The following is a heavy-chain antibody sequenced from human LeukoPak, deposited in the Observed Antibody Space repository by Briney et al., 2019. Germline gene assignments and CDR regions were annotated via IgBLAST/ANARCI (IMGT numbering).Heavy chain of an antibody. Sequence: PSETLSLTCTVSGYSISSGYYWGWIRQPPGKGLEWIGSIYHSGSTYYNQSLKSRVTISVDTSKNQFSLKLSSVTAADTAVYYCARDPWYYDFWKGSNWFDPWGQGTLVTVSS. CDR2: IYHSGST. V-gene: IGHV4-38-2*02. CDR1: GYSISSGYY. J-gene: IGHJ5*02. D-gene: IGHD3-3*01. CDR3: ARDPWYYDFWKGSNWFDP.